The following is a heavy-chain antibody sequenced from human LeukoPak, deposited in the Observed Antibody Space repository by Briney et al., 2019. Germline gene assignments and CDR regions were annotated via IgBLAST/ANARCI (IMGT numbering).Heavy chain of an antibody. D-gene: IGHD4-17*01. CDR1: GFTFSSYG. Sequence: PGGSLRLSCAASGFTFSSYGMHWVRQAPGKGLEWVAVIWYDGSNKYYADSVKGRFTISRDNSKNTLYLQMNSLRAEDTAVYYCARDSAPPYGDCDVSYFDYWGQGTLVTVSS. CDR2: IWYDGSNK. CDR3: ARDSAPPYGDCDVSYFDY. J-gene: IGHJ4*02. V-gene: IGHV3-33*01.